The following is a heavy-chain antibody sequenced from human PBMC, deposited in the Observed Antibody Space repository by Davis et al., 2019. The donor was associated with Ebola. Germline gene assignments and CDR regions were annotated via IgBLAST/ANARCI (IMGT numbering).Heavy chain of an antibody. CDR3: AREIIVVVVAAHSGDYYYGMDV. D-gene: IGHD2-15*01. V-gene: IGHV1-18*04. CDR1: GYTFTSYG. CDR2: ISAYNGNT. J-gene: IGHJ6*04. Sequence: ASVKVSCKASGYTFTSYGISWVRQAPGQGLEWMGWISAYNGNTNYAQKLQGRVTMTRDTSTSTVYMELSSLRSEDTAVYYCAREIIVVVVAAHSGDYYYGMDVWGKGTTVTVSS.